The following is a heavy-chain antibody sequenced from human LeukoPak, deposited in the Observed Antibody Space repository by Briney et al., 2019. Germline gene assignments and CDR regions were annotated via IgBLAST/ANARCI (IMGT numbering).Heavy chain of an antibody. CDR3: ARDLRAYYYDSSGPGGYFDY. J-gene: IGHJ4*02. CDR2: IWYDGSNK. D-gene: IGHD3-22*01. V-gene: IGHV3-33*01. CDR1: GFTFSSYG. Sequence: PGGSLRLSCAASGFTFSSYGMHWVRQAPGKGLEWVAVIWYDGSNKYYADSVKGRFTISRDNSKNTLYLQMNSLRAEDTAVYYCARDLRAYYYDSSGPGGYFDYWGQGTLVTVSS.